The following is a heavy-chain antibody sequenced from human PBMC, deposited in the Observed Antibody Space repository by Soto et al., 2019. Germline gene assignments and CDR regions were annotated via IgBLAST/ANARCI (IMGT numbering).Heavy chain of an antibody. D-gene: IGHD2-2*01. CDR2: IIPIFGTA. Sequence: SVKVSCKASGGTFSSYAISWVRQAPGQGLEWMGGIIPIFGTANYAQKFQGRVTITADKSTSTAYMELSSLRSEDTAVYYCARGDGGYCSSTSCYPLGWFDPWGQGTLVAVCS. J-gene: IGHJ5*02. CDR1: GGTFSSYA. CDR3: ARGDGGYCSSTSCYPLGWFDP. V-gene: IGHV1-69*06.